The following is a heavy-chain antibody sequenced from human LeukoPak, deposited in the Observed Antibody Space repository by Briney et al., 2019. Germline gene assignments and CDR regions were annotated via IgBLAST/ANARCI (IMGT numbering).Heavy chain of an antibody. CDR1: GGSFSGYY. V-gene: IGHV4-34*01. CDR2: INHSGST. J-gene: IGHJ5*02. Sequence: PSETLSLTCAVYGGSFSGYYWSWIRQPPGKGLEWIGEINHSGSTNYNPSLKSRVTISVDTSKNQFSLKLSSVTAADTAVYYCARTRKYQLTQHFGNWFDPWGQGTLVTVSS. CDR3: ARTRKYQLTQHFGNWFDP. D-gene: IGHD2-2*01.